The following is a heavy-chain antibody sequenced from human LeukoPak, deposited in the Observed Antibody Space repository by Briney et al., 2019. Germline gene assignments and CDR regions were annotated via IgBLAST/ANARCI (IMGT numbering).Heavy chain of an antibody. D-gene: IGHD1-26*01. V-gene: IGHV1-69*05. CDR1: GGTFSSYA. Sequence: GSSVKVSCKASGGTFSSYAISWVRQASGQGLEWMGGIIPIFGTANYAQKFQGRVTITTDESTSTAYMELSSLRSEDTAVYYCARREVGAQYDWFDPWGQGTLVTVSS. J-gene: IGHJ5*02. CDR2: IIPIFGTA. CDR3: ARREVGAQYDWFDP.